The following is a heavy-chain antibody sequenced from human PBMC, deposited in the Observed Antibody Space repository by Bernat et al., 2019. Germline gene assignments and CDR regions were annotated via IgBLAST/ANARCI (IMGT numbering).Heavy chain of an antibody. J-gene: IGHJ6*03. V-gene: IGHV3-30-3*01. CDR3: ARGTSTSAPYMDV. Sequence: QVQLVESGGGVVQPGRSLRLSCAASGFTFSSYAMHWVRQAPGKGLEWVAVISYDGSNKYYADSVKGRFTISRDNSKNTLYLQMNSLRAEDTAVYYCARGTSTSAPYMDVWGKGPRSPSP. CDR1: GFTFSSYA. CDR2: ISYDGSNK.